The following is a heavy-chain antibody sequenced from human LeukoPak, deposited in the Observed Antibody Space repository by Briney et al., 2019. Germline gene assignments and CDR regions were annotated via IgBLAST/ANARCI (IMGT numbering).Heavy chain of an antibody. CDR1: GGTFSSYA. Sequence: SVKVSCKASGGTFSSYAISWVRQAPGQGLEWMGGIIPIFGTANYAQKFQGRVTITADESTGTAYMELSSLRSEDTAVYYCASSSDRPYYYDSSGYVYYFDYWGQGTLVTVSS. CDR2: IIPIFGTA. J-gene: IGHJ4*02. V-gene: IGHV1-69*13. D-gene: IGHD3-22*01. CDR3: ASSSDRPYYYDSSGYVYYFDY.